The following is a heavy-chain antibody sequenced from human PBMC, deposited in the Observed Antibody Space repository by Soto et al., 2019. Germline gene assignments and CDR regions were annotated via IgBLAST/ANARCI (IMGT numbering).Heavy chain of an antibody. V-gene: IGHV3-30*18. D-gene: IGHD6-6*01. Sequence: GGSLRLSCAASGFTFSSYGMHWVRQAPGKGLEWVAVISYDGSNKYYADSVKGRFTISRDNSKNTLYPQMNSLRAEDTAVYYCAKDTPSDYWGQGTLVTVSS. CDR3: AKDTPSDY. CDR1: GFTFSSYG. J-gene: IGHJ4*02. CDR2: ISYDGSNK.